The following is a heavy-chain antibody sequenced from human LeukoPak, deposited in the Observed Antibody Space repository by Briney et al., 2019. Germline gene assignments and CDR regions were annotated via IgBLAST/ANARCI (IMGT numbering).Heavy chain of an antibody. V-gene: IGHV3-48*02. CDR3: ARNYDYVWGSYRYGSFDP. J-gene: IGHJ5*02. D-gene: IGHD3-16*02. Sequence: GGSLRLSCAASGFTFISSWMTWVRQAPGKGLEWVSYISSSSSIIYYADSVKGRFTISRDNAKNSLYLQMNSLRDEDTAVYYCARNYDYVWGSYRYGSFDPWGQGTLVTVSS. CDR1: GFTFISSW. CDR2: ISSSSSII.